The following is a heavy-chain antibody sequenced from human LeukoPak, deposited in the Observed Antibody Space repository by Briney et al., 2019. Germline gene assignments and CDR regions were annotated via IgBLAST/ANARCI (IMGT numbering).Heavy chain of an antibody. CDR2: ISAYNGNT. CDR1: GYTFTSYG. J-gene: IGHJ4*02. V-gene: IGHV1-18*01. Sequence: ASVKVSCKASGYTFTSYGISWVRQAPGQGLEWMGWISAYNGNTNYAQKLQGRVTMTTDTSTSTAYMELRSLRSVDTAVYYCARSILSIAVAGTLDYWGQGTLVTVSS. CDR3: ARSILSIAVAGTLDY. D-gene: IGHD6-19*01.